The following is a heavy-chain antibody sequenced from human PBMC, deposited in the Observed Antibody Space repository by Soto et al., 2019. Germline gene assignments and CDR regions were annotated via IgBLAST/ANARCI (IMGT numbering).Heavy chain of an antibody. D-gene: IGHD3-22*01. CDR3: ARDPPPRSYDSRGSRFDP. CDR1: GYTFTSYG. CDR2: ISAYNGNT. Sequence: GASVKVSCKASGYTFTSYGISWVRQAPGQGLEWMGWISAYNGNTNYAQKLQGRVTMTTDTSTSTAYMELRSLRSDDTAVYYCARDPPPRSYDSRGSRFDPWGQGTLVTVSS. J-gene: IGHJ5*02. V-gene: IGHV1-18*01.